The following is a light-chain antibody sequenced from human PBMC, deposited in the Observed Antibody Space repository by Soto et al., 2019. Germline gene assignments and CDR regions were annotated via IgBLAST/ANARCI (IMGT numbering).Light chain of an antibody. Sequence: EIVLTQSPGTLSLSPGERATLSCRASQSVSGSFLAWYQQKPGQAPRLLIYGASSRATGISDRFSGSGSGTDFTLTISRLEPEDFAVYYCQQYGNSPWTFGRGTKWIS. CDR1: QSVSGSF. J-gene: IGKJ1*01. CDR3: QQYGNSPWT. CDR2: GAS. V-gene: IGKV3-20*01.